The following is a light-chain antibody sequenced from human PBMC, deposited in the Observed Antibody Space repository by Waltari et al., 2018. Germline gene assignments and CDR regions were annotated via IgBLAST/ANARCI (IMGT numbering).Light chain of an antibody. Sequence: QSALTQPPSASGAPGQSVTISCTGTSSDVGGYNYVSWSQQPPGEAPKLLIYEVSKRPSGVPNRFSGSKSGNTASLTVSGLQAEDEGDYYCSSYAGRNTLFGGGTKLTVL. J-gene: IGLJ2*01. V-gene: IGLV2-8*01. CDR2: EVS. CDR1: SSDVGGYNY. CDR3: SSYAGRNTL.